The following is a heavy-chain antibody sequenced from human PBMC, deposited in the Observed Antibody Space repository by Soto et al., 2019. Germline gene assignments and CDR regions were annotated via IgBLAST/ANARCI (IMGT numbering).Heavy chain of an antibody. CDR2: IWYDGSNK. CDR1: GFTFSTYA. V-gene: IGHV3-33*01. CDR3: ARDGYSGNGFDY. Sequence: QVQLVESGGGEVQPGRSLRLSCAASGFTFSTYAIHWVRQAPGKGLEWVAIIWYDGSNKHYADSVKGRFTVSRDNSKNTSYLQMNSLRAEDTAVYYCARDGYSGNGFDYWGQGTLVTVSS. J-gene: IGHJ4*02. D-gene: IGHD5-12*01.